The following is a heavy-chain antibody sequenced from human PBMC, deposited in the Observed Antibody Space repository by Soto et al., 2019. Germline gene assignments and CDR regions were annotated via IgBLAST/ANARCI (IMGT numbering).Heavy chain of an antibody. V-gene: IGHV1-69*01. CDR2: IIPISGTA. CDR3: ARSQGSSASLEIYYYYYYGMDV. D-gene: IGHD2-2*01. CDR1: GGTFSSYA. J-gene: IGHJ6*02. Sequence: QVQLVQSGAEVKKPWSSVKGSCKASGGTFSSYAISWVRQAPGQGLEWMGGIIPISGTANYAQKFQGRVTITADESTSTAYMELSSLRSEDTAVYYCARSQGSSASLEIYYYYYYGMDVWGQGTTVTVSS.